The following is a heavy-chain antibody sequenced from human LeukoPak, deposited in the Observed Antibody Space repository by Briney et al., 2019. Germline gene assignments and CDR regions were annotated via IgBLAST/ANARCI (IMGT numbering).Heavy chain of an antibody. V-gene: IGHV3-30-3*01. CDR3: ARDLKADGYNYDYFDY. CDR2: ISYDGSNK. CDR1: GFTSSTYA. Sequence: PVRSLRLSCAASGFTSSTYAMHWVRQAPGKGLEWVAVISYDGSNKYYADSVKGRFTISRDNSKNTLYLQMNSLRAEDTAVYYCARDLKADGYNYDYFDYWGQGTLVTVSS. J-gene: IGHJ4*02. D-gene: IGHD5-24*01.